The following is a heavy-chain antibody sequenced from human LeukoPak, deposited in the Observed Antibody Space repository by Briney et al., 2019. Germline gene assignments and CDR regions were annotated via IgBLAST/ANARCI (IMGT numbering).Heavy chain of an antibody. CDR1: GFTFGSYA. CDR2: ISYDGSNK. J-gene: IGHJ4*02. CDR3: ARGVSVQWLVQPLDY. Sequence: PGRSLRLSCAASGFTFGSYAMHWVRQAPGKGLEWVAVISYDGSNKYYADSVKGRFTISRDNSKNTLYLQMNSLRAEDTAVYYCARGVSVQWLVQPLDYWGQGTLVTVSS. V-gene: IGHV3-30*04. D-gene: IGHD6-19*01.